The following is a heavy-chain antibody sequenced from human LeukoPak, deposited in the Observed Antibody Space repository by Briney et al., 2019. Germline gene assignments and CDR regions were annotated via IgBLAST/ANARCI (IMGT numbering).Heavy chain of an antibody. J-gene: IGHJ4*02. CDR2: IIPIFGTA. CDR1: GGTFSSYA. CDR3: AYYYDSSGYPGY. D-gene: IGHD3-22*01. V-gene: IGHV1-69*06. Sequence: SVKVSCKASGGTFSSYAISWVRQSPGQGLEWMRRIIPIFGTANYAQKFQGRVTITADKSTSSAYMELSSLRSEDTAVYYCAYYYDSSGYPGYWGQGTLVTVSS.